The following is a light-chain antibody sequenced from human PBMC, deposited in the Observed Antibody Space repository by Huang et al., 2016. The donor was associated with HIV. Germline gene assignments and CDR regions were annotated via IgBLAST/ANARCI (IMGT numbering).Light chain of an antibody. Sequence: DTVMTQTPATLSVSPGARATLSCRASQSVGSNLAWFQQTPGQAPRLLIHGASTRATGIPARFSGSGSGTEFTLTISSLQSEDFAVYYCQQYNNWPYTFGQGTKLEIK. CDR3: QQYNNWPYT. V-gene: IGKV3-15*01. CDR1: QSVGSN. J-gene: IGKJ2*01. CDR2: GAS.